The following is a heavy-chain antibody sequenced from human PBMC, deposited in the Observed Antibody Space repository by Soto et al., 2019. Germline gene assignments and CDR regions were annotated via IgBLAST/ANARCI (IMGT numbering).Heavy chain of an antibody. CDR2: IYWDDSK. D-gene: IGHD1-26*01. V-gene: IGHV2-5*02. J-gene: IGHJ4*02. CDR1: GFSLTTDRVG. Sequence: QITLKESGPTLVKPTQTLTLTCTFSGFSLTTDRVGVGWIRQPPGEALEWLAVIYWDDSKTYSPSLESRLTITKDTSQNQVALTMTNMDSLDTATYYCAHAYGGRSLYWGQGTLVTVSS. CDR3: AHAYGGRSLY.